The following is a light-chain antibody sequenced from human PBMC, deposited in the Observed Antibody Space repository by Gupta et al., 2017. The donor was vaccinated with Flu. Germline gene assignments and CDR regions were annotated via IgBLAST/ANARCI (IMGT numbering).Light chain of an antibody. CDR1: LRGYH. Sequence: LRGYHASWYQQRPGQAPTVVIYSKTKRPSGIPDRFSASTSGDTASLTITGAQAEDEAVYYCNSRDTSPNQIIFGGGTRLTVL. V-gene: IGLV3-19*01. CDR3: NSRDTSPNQII. CDR2: SKT. J-gene: IGLJ2*01.